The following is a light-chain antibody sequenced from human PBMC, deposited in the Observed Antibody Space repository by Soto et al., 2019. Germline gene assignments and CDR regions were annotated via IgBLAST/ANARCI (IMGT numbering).Light chain of an antibody. CDR2: DVS. J-gene: IGLJ1*01. V-gene: IGLV2-14*01. CDR1: SSDVGGYNY. CDR3: SSYTSSSTLYV. Sequence: QSVLTQPASVSGSPGQSITISCTGTSSDVGGYNYVSWYQQHPGKAPKLMIYDVSNRPSGVSNRFSGSKSGNTASLTISGLQAEDEADYYCSSYTSSSTLYVFGTGTXVNVL.